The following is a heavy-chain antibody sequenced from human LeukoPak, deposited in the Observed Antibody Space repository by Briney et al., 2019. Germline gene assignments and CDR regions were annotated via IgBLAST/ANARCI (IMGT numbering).Heavy chain of an antibody. V-gene: IGHV1-2*06. CDR3: ARARLFDFWSGYCHSDLDV. CDR1: GYTFTGYY. Sequence: ASVKVSCKASGYTFTGYYMHWVRQAPGQGLEWMGRINANSGGTNYAQKFQGRVTMTRDTSISTAYMELSRLRSDDTAVYYCARARLFDFWSGYCHSDLDVWGKGTTVTVFS. J-gene: IGHJ6*04. CDR2: INANSGGT. D-gene: IGHD3-3*01.